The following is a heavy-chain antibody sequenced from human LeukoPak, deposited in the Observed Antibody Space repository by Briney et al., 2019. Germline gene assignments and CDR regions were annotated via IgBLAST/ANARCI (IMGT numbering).Heavy chain of an antibody. V-gene: IGHV1-69*04. CDR3: ARGDSSSWYSGNFDY. CDR2: IIPILGIA. CDR1: GGTFSSYA. Sequence: GASVKVSCKASGGTFSSYAISWVRQAPGQGLEWMGRIIPILGIANYAQKFQGRVTITADKSTSTAYMELSSLRSEDTAVYYCARGDSSSWYSGNFDYWGQGTLVTVSS. D-gene: IGHD6-13*01. J-gene: IGHJ4*02.